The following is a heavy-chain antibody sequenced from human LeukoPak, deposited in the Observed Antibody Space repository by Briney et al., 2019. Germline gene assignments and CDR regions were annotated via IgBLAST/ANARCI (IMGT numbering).Heavy chain of an antibody. Sequence: GASVKVSCKASGYTFTRYYMHWVRQAPGQGLEWMGVIKPSGGSTIYAQNFQGRVTMTRDTSTSTVYMELSSLRSEDTAVYYCARGWFGAVTKNYFDYWGQGTLVTVSS. D-gene: IGHD3-16*01. CDR1: GYTFTRYY. CDR3: ARGWFGAVTKNYFDY. CDR2: IKPSGGST. V-gene: IGHV1-46*01. J-gene: IGHJ4*02.